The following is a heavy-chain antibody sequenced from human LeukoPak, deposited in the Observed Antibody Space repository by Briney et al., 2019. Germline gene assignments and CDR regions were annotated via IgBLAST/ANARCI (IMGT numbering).Heavy chain of an antibody. D-gene: IGHD5-18*01. V-gene: IGHV3-43*01. CDR1: GFTFDDYT. CDR2: ISWDGGST. J-gene: IGHJ6*02. CDR3: AKDITLGTAMVKYYYGMDV. Sequence: GGSLRLSCAASGFTFDDYTMHWVRQAPGKGLEWVSLISWDGGSTYYAVSVKGRSTISRDNSKNSLYLQMNSLRTEDTALYYCAKDITLGTAMVKYYYGMDVWGQGTTVTVSS.